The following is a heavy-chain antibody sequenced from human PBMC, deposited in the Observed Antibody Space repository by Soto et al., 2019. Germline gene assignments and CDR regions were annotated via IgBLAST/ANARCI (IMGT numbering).Heavy chain of an antibody. CDR1: GYSISSGYY. D-gene: IGHD3-22*01. CDR2: IYNGGSP. J-gene: IGHJ5*02. V-gene: IGHV4-38-2*01. Sequence: SETLSLTCAVSGYSISSGYYWGWLRQPPGKGLGWIGSIYNGGSPYSNPSLNSRVTLSIDMTNNHVSLILNSVTAADTAVYYCARAGPWVPYYYDSSPYTFENWFDPWGQGTLVTVSS. CDR3: ARAGPWVPYYYDSSPYTFENWFDP.